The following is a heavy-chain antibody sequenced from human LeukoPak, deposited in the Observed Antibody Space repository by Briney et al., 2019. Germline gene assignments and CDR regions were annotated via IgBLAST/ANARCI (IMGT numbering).Heavy chain of an antibody. V-gene: IGHV3-23*01. J-gene: IGHJ4*02. CDR1: EFTFSSYA. D-gene: IGHD5-12*01. Sequence: GGSLRLSCAASEFTFSSYAMSWVRQAPGKGLEWVSTISGSGGSTYYADPVKGRFTISRDNSKNTLYLQMNSLRAEDTAVYYCTKDKWLRSSAGEFDYWGQGTLVTVSS. CDR2: ISGSGGST. CDR3: TKDKWLRSSAGEFDY.